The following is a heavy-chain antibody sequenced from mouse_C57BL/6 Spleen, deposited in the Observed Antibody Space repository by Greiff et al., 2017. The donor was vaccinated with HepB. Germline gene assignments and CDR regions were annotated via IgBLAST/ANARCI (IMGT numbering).Heavy chain of an antibody. V-gene: IGHV1-54*01. CDR1: GYAFTNYL. CDR2: INPGSGGT. Sequence: QVQLQQPGAELVRPGTSVKVSCKASGYAFTNYLIEWVKQRPGPGLAWIGVINPGSGGTNYNEKFKGKATLTADKSSSTAYMQLRSLTSEDSAVYFCGRWDGSSDDYYAMDYWGQGTSGTVSS. J-gene: IGHJ4*01. D-gene: IGHD1-1*01. CDR3: GRWDGSSDDYYAMDY.